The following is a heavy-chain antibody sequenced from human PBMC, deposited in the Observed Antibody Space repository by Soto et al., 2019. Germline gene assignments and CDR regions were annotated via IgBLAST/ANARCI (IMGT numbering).Heavy chain of an antibody. J-gene: IGHJ4*02. V-gene: IGHV6-1*01. D-gene: IGHD3-9*01. CDR1: GDSVSSNSAA. CDR3: ARDNQSYDILTGYYPGYFDY. CDR2: TYYRSKWYN. Sequence: SQTLSLTCAISGDSVSSNSAAWNWIRQSPSRGLEWLGRTYYRSKWYNDYAVSVKSRITINPDTSKNQFSLQLNSVTPEDTAVYYCARDNQSYDILTGYYPGYFDYWGQGTLVTVSS.